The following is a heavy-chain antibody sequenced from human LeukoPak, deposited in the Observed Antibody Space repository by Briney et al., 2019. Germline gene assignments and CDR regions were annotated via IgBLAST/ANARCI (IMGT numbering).Heavy chain of an antibody. Sequence: GGSLRLSGAASGFTVSSNYMSWVRQAPGKGLEWVSVIYSGGSTYYANSVKGRFTISRDNSKNTLYLQMNSLRAEDTAVYYCARGETMVRDFFYYYYYGMDVWGQGTTVTVSS. CDR1: GFTVSSNY. V-gene: IGHV3-53*01. D-gene: IGHD3-10*01. CDR2: IYSGGST. CDR3: ARGETMVRDFFYYYYYGMDV. J-gene: IGHJ6*02.